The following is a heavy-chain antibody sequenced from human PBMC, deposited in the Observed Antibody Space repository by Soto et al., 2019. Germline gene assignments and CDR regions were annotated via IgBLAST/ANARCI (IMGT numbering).Heavy chain of an antibody. CDR2: ISGSGGST. CDR1: GFTFSSYA. CDR3: AKGTYGDYVANWFDP. D-gene: IGHD4-17*01. J-gene: IGHJ5*02. V-gene: IGHV3-23*01. Sequence: EVQLLESGGGLVQPGGSLRLSCAASGFTFSSYALSWVRQAPGKGLEWVSAISGSGGSTYYADSVKGQFTISRDNSKNTLYLQMNSLRAEDTAVYYCAKGTYGDYVANWFDPWGQGTLVTVSS.